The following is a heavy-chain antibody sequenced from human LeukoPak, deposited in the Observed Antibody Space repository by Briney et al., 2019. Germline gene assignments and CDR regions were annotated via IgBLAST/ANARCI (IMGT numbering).Heavy chain of an antibody. J-gene: IGHJ5*02. CDR2: INPNSGGT. CDR3: ARDVRVVPAAILNWFDP. V-gene: IGHV1-2*06. D-gene: IGHD2-2*01. CDR1: GYTFTGYY. Sequence: ASVKVSCKASGYTFTGYYMHWVRQAPGQGLEWMGRINPNSGGTNYAQKFQGRVTMTRDTSISTAYMELSRLRSDDTAVYYCARDVRVVPAAILNWFDPWGQGTLVTVSS.